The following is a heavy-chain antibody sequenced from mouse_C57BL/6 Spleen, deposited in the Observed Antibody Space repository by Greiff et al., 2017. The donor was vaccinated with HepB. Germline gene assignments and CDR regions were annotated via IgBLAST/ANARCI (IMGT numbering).Heavy chain of an antibody. J-gene: IGHJ3*01. Sequence: VQLQQSGPELVKPGASVKISCKASGYSFTGYYMNWVKQSPEKSLEWIGEINPSTGGTTYNKKFKAKPTLTVDKSSSTAYMQLKSLTSEDSAVYYCARGSYYDYGEVGFAYWGQGTLVTVSA. CDR3: ARGSYYDYGEVGFAY. CDR2: INPSTGGT. CDR1: GYSFTGYY. V-gene: IGHV1-42*01. D-gene: IGHD2-4*01.